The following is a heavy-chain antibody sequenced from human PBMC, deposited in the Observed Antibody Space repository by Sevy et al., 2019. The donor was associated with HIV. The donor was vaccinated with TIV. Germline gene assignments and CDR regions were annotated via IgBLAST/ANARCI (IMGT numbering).Heavy chain of an antibody. D-gene: IGHD5-12*01. Sequence: GRSLRLSCTASGFTFSSAWMSWVRQAPGKGLEWVGRIKSEFDGGAIDYAAPVKGRFSISREDLKNTVYLQMNSLKTEDTGVYYCITDPAYRGYDEEVINYYYYGMDVWGQGTTVTVSS. V-gene: IGHV3-15*01. CDR2: IKSEFDGGAI. CDR1: GFTFSSAW. CDR3: ITDPAYRGYDEEVINYYYYGMDV. J-gene: IGHJ6*02.